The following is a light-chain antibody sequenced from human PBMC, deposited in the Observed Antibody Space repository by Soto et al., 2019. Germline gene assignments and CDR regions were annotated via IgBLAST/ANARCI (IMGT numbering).Light chain of an antibody. V-gene: IGLV2-11*01. CDR2: DVY. J-gene: IGLJ1*01. CDR1: SSDVGGYNY. CDR3: CSYAGSATRV. Sequence: QSVLTQPRSVSGSPTQSVTISCTGTSSDVGGYNYVSWHQQHPGKAPKLMIYDVYNRPSGVPAHFSGSKSGNTASLTISGILAEDEADDYCCSYAGSATRVFGTGTKLTVL.